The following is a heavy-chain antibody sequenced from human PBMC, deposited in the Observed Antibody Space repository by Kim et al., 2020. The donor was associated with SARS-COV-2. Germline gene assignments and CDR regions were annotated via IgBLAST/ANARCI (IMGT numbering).Heavy chain of an antibody. J-gene: IGHJ5*02. V-gene: IGHV3-30-3*01. D-gene: IGHD3-22*01. Sequence: GGSLRLSCAASGFTFSSYAMHWVRQAPGKGLEWVAVISYDGSNKYYADSVKGRFTISRDNSKNTLYLQMNSLRAEDTAVYYCAEGPSDSSGYYFGPWGQGTLVTVSS. CDR2: ISYDGSNK. CDR1: GFTFSSYA. CDR3: AEGPSDSSGYYFGP.